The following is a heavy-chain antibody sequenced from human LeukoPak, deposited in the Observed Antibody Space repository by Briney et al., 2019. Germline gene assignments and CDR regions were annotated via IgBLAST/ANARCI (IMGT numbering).Heavy chain of an antibody. CDR1: GYTFTSYG. CDR3: ARVEQLVMSYYYYYYMDV. J-gene: IGHJ6*03. D-gene: IGHD6-6*01. CDR2: ISAYNGNT. Sequence: ASVKVSCKASGYTFTSYGISWVRQAPGQGLEWMGWISAYNGNTNYAQKLQGRVTMTTDTSTSTAYMELRSLRSDDTAVYYCARVEQLVMSYYYYYYMDVWGKGTTVTVSS. V-gene: IGHV1-18*01.